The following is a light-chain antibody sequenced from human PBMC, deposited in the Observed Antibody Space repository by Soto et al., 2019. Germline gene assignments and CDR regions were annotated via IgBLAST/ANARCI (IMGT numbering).Light chain of an antibody. CDR2: DVS. V-gene: IGLV2-14*01. Sequence: QSVVTQPASVSGSPGQSITISCTGSSSDVGCYNYVSWYQQHPGKAPKLMIYDVSNRPSGVSNRFSGSKSGNTASLTISGLQAEDEADYYCSSYTSSSTWVFGGGTKVTVL. CDR3: SSYTSSSTWV. CDR1: SSDVGCYNY. J-gene: IGLJ3*02.